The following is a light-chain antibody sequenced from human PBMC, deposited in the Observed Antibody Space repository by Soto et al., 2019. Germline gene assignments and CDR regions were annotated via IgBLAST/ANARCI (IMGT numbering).Light chain of an antibody. J-gene: IGLJ2*01. CDR2: DVN. Sequence: QSALTQPASVSGSPGQSITLSCTGTSSDIGDYDYVSWYQRHPGKAPKLIIYDVNNRPSGVSDRFSGSKSGNTASLTIPGLQAEDEADYYCTSYSSGSTHVIFGGGTKLTVL. CDR3: TSYSSGSTHVI. V-gene: IGLV2-14*03. CDR1: SSDIGDYDY.